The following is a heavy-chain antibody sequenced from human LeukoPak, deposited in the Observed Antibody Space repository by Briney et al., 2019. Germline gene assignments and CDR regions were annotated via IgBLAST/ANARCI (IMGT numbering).Heavy chain of an antibody. D-gene: IGHD3-16*02. CDR3: ARLYDYVWGSYRFRHGDY. V-gene: IGHV3-23*01. CDR1: GFTFSSYA. Sequence: GGSLRLSCAASGFTFSSYAMSWVRQAPGKGLEWVSGISGSGGSTYYADSVKGRFTISRDNSNNTLYLQMNSLRAEDTAVYYCARLYDYVWGSYRFRHGDYWGQGTLVTVSS. CDR2: ISGSGGST. J-gene: IGHJ4*02.